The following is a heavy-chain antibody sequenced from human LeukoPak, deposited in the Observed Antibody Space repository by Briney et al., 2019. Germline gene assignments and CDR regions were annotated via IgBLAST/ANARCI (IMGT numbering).Heavy chain of an antibody. D-gene: IGHD3-10*01. CDR1: GFTFSSHA. J-gene: IGHJ4*02. CDR2: ISTDSLTI. V-gene: IGHV3-48*04. Sequence: GGSLRLSCAASGFTFSSHAMNWVRQAPGKGLEWISSISTDSLTIKYADFLSGQFTISRDNAENLLFLQMSSLRAEDTAVYFCARIRLAYCYGSGHFDYWGQGTLVTVSS. CDR3: ARIRLAYCYGSGHFDY.